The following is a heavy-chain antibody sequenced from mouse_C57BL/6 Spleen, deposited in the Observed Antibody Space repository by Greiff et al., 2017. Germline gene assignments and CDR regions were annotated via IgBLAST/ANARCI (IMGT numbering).Heavy chain of an antibody. CDR2: IDPSDSET. J-gene: IGHJ4*01. Sequence: QVQLQQPGAELVRPGSSVKLSCKASGYTFTSYWMHWVKQRPIQGLEWIGNIDPSDSETHYNQKFKDKATLTVDKSSSTAYMQLSILTSEDSAVYYCARFSPLYYAMDYWGQGTSVTVSS. CDR1: GYTFTSYW. CDR3: ARFSPLYYAMDY. V-gene: IGHV1-52*01.